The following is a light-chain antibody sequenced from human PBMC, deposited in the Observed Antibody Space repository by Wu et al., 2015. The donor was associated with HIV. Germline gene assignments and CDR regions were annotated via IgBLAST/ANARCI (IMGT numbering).Light chain of an antibody. J-gene: IGKJ2*03. CDR2: GTS. CDR1: QSVNSNS. CDR3: QQYGSSPR. Sequence: ILTQSPGTLSLSPGERATLSCRASQSVNSNSLGWYQQKPGQAPRLLIYGTSTRAAGIPDRFSGSGSGTDFTLTISRLEPEDFAVYYCQQYGSSPRFGQGTKLENK. V-gene: IGKV3-20*01.